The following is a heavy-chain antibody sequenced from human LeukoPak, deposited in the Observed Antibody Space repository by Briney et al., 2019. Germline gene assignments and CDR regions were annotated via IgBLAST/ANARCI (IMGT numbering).Heavy chain of an antibody. J-gene: IGHJ4*02. CDR3: ARDHSTYGSSPTDY. D-gene: IGHD3-10*01. Sequence: PSETLSLTCTVSGGSISSYYWSWIRQPPGKGLEWIGYIYYSGSTNYNPSLKSRVTISIDTSKNQFSLKLSSVTAADTAVYYCARDHSTYGSSPTDYWGQGTLLTVSS. CDR2: IYYSGST. CDR1: GGSISSYY. V-gene: IGHV4-59*12.